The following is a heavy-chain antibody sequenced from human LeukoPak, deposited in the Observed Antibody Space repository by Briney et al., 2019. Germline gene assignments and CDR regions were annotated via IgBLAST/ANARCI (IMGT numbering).Heavy chain of an antibody. J-gene: IGHJ3*02. CDR3: ARDYLDGHYDFWSGHKGGAHAFDI. D-gene: IGHD3-3*01. V-gene: IGHV4-61*02. Sequence: SETLSLTCTVSGGSISSGSYHWSWIRQPAGKGLEWIGRIYTSGSTNYNPSLKSRVTISVDTSKNQFSLKLSSVTAADTAVYYCARDYLDGHYDFWSGHKGGAHAFDIWGQGTMVTVSS. CDR2: IYTSGST. CDR1: GGSISSGSYH.